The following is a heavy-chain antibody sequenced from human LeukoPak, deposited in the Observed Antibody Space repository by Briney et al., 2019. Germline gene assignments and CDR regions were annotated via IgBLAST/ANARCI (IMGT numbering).Heavy chain of an antibody. V-gene: IGHV4-39*01. Sequence: SETLPLTCTVSGGSISSSSYYWGWIRQPPGKGLEGFGRIYYSGSTYYNPSLKSRVTISVDTSKNQFSLRLSSVTAADTAVYYCASLGYSYGRYYYYGMDVWSQGNTVTVSS. CDR1: GGSISSSSYY. CDR2: IYYSGST. D-gene: IGHD5-18*01. CDR3: ASLGYSYGRYYYYGMDV. J-gene: IGHJ6*02.